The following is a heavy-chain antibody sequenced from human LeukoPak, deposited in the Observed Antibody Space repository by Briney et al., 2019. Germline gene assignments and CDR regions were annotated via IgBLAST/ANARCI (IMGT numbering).Heavy chain of an antibody. Sequence: PGGSLRLSCEASGFVFSSYSMNWVRQAPGKGPEWVANMDQDGSEENYVDSVKGRFTISRDDAKNSLYLQMSSLRAEDTAVYYCARESTEERPGCWGQGTLVTVSS. CDR2: MDQDGSEE. D-gene: IGHD1-1*01. CDR3: ARESTEERPGC. V-gene: IGHV3-7*01. CDR1: GFVFSSYS. J-gene: IGHJ4*02.